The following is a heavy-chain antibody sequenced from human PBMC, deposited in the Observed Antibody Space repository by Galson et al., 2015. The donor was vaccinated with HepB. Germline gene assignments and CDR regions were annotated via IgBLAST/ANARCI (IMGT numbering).Heavy chain of an antibody. V-gene: IGHV1-18*04. Sequence: SVKVSCKASGYTFTRYGVSWVRQAPGQGLEWMGWISAYKGNTNYAQKLQGRVTMTTDTSTSTAYMELRSLRSDDTAVYYCAREGGIAAAGTNDYWDQGTLVTVSS. J-gene: IGHJ4*02. CDR3: AREGGIAAAGTNDY. CDR2: ISAYKGNT. CDR1: GYTFTRYG. D-gene: IGHD6-13*01.